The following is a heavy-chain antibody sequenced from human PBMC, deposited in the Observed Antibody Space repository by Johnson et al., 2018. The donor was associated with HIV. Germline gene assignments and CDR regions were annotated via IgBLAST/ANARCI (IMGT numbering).Heavy chain of an antibody. CDR3: ARVRTGDFTDAFAI. D-gene: IGHD7-27*01. J-gene: IGHJ3*02. CDR1: EFSFSTYA. Sequence: QVQLVESGGGVVQPGRSLRLSCAASEFSFSTYAMHWVRQAPGKGLEWVALIWYDGSTIYYADPVKGRFTISRDNAKKSLYLQMNSLRAEDTALYYCARVRTGDFTDAFAIWGQGTMVTVSS. V-gene: IGHV3-33*01. CDR2: IWYDGSTI.